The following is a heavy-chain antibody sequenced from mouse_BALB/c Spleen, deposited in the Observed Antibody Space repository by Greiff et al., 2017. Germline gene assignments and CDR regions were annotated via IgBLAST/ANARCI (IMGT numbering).Heavy chain of an antibody. CDR3: ARSGKWAMDY. CDR2: ISSGSSTI. D-gene: IGHD3-2*02. J-gene: IGHJ4*01. V-gene: IGHV5-17*02. CDR1: GFTFSSFG. Sequence: EVMLVESGGGLVQPGGSRKLSCAASGFTFSSFGMHWVRQAPEKGLEWVAYISSGSSTIYYADTVKGRFTISRDNPKNTLFLQMTSLRSEDTAMYYCARSGKWAMDYWGQGTSVTVSS.